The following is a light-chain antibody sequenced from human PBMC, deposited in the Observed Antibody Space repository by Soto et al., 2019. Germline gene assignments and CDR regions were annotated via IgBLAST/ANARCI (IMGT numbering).Light chain of an antibody. V-gene: IGKV1-5*03. Sequence: DIQMTQSPSTLSASVGDRVTITCRASKSISSWLAWYQQKPGKAPNLLIYEASRLESAVPSRFSGSASGTEFTLTINSLQPDDFATYFCQQYGSYPETFGQGTKV. CDR3: QQYGSYPET. CDR2: EAS. J-gene: IGKJ1*01. CDR1: KSISSW.